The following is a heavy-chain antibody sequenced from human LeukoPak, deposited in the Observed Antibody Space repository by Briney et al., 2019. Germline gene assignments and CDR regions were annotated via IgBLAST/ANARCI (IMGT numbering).Heavy chain of an antibody. CDR3: ARVGVVVTAIPYTTYYFDY. V-gene: IGHV4-59*07. D-gene: IGHD2-21*02. J-gene: IGHJ4*02. CDR1: AGSISSYY. Sequence: PSDTLSLSCTVSAGSISSYYWSWIRQPPGKGLEWLGYISYSGGTNYNPSLKSRVTISVDTSKNQFSLKLSSVTAADTAVYYCARVGVVVTAIPYTTYYFDYWGQGTLVTVSS. CDR2: ISYSGGT.